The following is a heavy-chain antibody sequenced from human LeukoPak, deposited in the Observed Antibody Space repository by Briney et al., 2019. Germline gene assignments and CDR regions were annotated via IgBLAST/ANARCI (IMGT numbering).Heavy chain of an antibody. Sequence: GASVTVSFKASGYTFTSYDINWVRQATGQGLEWMGWMNPNSGNTGYAQKFQGRVTITRNTSISTAYMELSSLRSEDTAVYYCARGERYFDWLPNYYYYYMDVWGKGTTVTVSS. CDR3: ARGERYFDWLPNYYYYYMDV. J-gene: IGHJ6*03. CDR2: MNPNSGNT. V-gene: IGHV1-8*03. CDR1: GYTFTSYD. D-gene: IGHD3-9*01.